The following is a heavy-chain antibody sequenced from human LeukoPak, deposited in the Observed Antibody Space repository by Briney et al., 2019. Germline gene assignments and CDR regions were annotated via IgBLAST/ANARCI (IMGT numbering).Heavy chain of an antibody. CDR2: ISSSSSTI. Sequence: GGSLRLSCAVSGFPFSNAWMSWVRQAPGKGLEWVSYISSSSSTIYYADSVKGRFTISRDNAKNSLYLQMNSLRAEDTAVYYCASWEPAAIGVFDIWGQGTMVTVSS. J-gene: IGHJ3*02. CDR3: ASWEPAAIGVFDI. D-gene: IGHD2-2*01. CDR1: GFPFSNAW. V-gene: IGHV3-48*01.